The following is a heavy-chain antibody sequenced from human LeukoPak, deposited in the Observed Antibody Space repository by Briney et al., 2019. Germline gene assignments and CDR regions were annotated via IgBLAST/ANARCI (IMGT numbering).Heavy chain of an antibody. V-gene: IGHV4-34*01. J-gene: IGHJ5*02. D-gene: IGHD6-6*01. CDR3: ASQGYSSSSHNNWFDP. CDR1: GESFSGYY. Sequence: PSETLSLTCAVYGESFSGYYWSWIRQSPGRGLEWIGEIDHSGSTNYNPSLKSRVTISVDTSKNQFSLKLSSVTAADTAVYYCASQGYSSSSHNNWFDPWGQGTLVTVSS. CDR2: IDHSGST.